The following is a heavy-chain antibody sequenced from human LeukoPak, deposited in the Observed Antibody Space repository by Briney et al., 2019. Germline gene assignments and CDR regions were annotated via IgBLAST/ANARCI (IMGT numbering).Heavy chain of an antibody. Sequence: GGSLRLSCSASGFTFSTYWMHWVRQAPGKGLVWVSRINVDGSSTFYADSVKGRFTISRDNAKKTLYLQMNRLRAEDTAVYFCARVAAAGNKGFWDYWGQGTLVTVSS. D-gene: IGHD6-13*01. J-gene: IGHJ4*02. CDR2: INVDGSST. CDR3: ARVAAAGNKGFWDY. V-gene: IGHV3-74*01. CDR1: GFTFSTYW.